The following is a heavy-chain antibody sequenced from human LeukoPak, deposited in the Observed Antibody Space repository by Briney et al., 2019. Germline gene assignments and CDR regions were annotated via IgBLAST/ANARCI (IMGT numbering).Heavy chain of an antibody. CDR1: GFTFSSYE. J-gene: IGHJ6*04. V-gene: IGHV3-48*03. CDR3: ARDSARCSSTSWYGYYYYGMDV. D-gene: IGHD2-2*01. Sequence: GGSLRLSCAASGFTFSSYEMKWVRQAPGKGLEWDSYISSSGSTISYTDSGKGRFTISRDNAKNSLYLQMDSLRAEDRAVYYCARDSARCSSTSWYGYYYYGMDVWGKGITVTVSS. CDR2: ISSSGSTI.